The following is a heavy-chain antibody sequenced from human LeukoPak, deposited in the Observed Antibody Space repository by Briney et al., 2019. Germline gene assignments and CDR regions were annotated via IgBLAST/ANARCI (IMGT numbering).Heavy chain of an antibody. CDR3: ARDRDYDFWSGYYGEYYFDS. D-gene: IGHD3-3*01. CDR1: GYSISSGYH. V-gene: IGHV4-38-2*02. CDR2: IYHRGNT. Sequence: PSETLSLTCTVSGYSISSGYHWGWIRQPPGKGLEWIGSIYHRGNTYYHPSLKSRVIISMDMSKNQFSLKLSSVTAADTAVYYCARDRDYDFWSGYYGEYYFDSWGQGTLVTVSS. J-gene: IGHJ4*02.